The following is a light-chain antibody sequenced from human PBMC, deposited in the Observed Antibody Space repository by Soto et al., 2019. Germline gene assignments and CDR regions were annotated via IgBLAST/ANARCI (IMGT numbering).Light chain of an antibody. CDR1: ALPKKY. CDR2: KDS. Sequence: SYELTQPPSVSVSLGQMARITCSGEALPKKYAYWYQQKPGQFPVLVIYKDSERPSGIPERFSGSSSGTIVTLTISGVQAEDEADYYCLSADSSGTQRVFGRGTKLTVL. J-gene: IGLJ3*02. V-gene: IGLV3-16*01. CDR3: LSADSSGTQRV.